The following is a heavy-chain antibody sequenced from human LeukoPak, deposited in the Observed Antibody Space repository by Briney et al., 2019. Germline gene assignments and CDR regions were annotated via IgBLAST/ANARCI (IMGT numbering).Heavy chain of an antibody. Sequence: ASVKVSCKASGYTFTGYYMHWVRQAPGQGLEWMGWIIPNSGGTNYAQKFQGRVTMTRDTSISTAYMELSRLRSDDTAVYYCARDQAKYYYGSGSYKYYYMDVWGKGTTVTVSS. J-gene: IGHJ6*03. D-gene: IGHD3-10*01. CDR2: IIPNSGGT. V-gene: IGHV1-2*02. CDR1: GYTFTGYY. CDR3: ARDQAKYYYGSGSYKYYYMDV.